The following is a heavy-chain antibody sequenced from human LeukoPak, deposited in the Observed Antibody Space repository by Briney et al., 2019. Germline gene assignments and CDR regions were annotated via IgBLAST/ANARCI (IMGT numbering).Heavy chain of an antibody. CDR3: ARGFSVSGSYRLNFDC. CDR1: GFTFSSYA. D-gene: IGHD1-26*01. V-gene: IGHV3-23*01. Sequence: GGSLRLSCAASGFTFSSYAMSWVRQAPGKGLEWVSAISGSGGSTYYADSVKGRFTISRDNSKNTLYLQMNSLRAEDTAVYYCARGFSVSGSYRLNFDCWGQGTLVTVSS. J-gene: IGHJ4*02. CDR2: ISGSGGST.